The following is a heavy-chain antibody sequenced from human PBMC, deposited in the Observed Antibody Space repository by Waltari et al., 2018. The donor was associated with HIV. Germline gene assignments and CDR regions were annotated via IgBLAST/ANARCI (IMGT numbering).Heavy chain of an antibody. Sequence: QVQLVQSGAEVKKPGSSVKVSCKASGGTFSSYAISWVRQAPGQGLEWMGGIIPIFGTANYAQKFQGRVTITADKSTSTAYMELSSLRSEDTAVYYCARAYCSGGSCYSEAFDYWGQGTLVTVSS. CDR1: GGTFSSYA. CDR2: IIPIFGTA. J-gene: IGHJ4*02. V-gene: IGHV1-69*06. CDR3: ARAYCSGGSCYSEAFDY. D-gene: IGHD2-15*01.